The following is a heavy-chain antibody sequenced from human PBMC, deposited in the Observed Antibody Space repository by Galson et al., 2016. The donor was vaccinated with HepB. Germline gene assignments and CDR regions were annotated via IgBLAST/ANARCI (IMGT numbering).Heavy chain of an antibody. CDR2: VYHSGLT. Sequence: SETLSLTCAVSGGSTSSSDWWSWVRQPPGKGLEWIGEVYHSGLTNYNPSLKSRVTISVDESKNQFSLKLSSVTAADTAVYYCASPVKSSSSWYFDSWGQGTLVTVPS. CDR3: ASPVKSSSSWYFDS. D-gene: IGHD6-13*01. V-gene: IGHV4-4*02. J-gene: IGHJ4*02. CDR1: GGSTSSSDW.